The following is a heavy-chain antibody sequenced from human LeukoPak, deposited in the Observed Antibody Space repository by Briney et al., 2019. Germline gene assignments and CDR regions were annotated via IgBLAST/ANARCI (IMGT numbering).Heavy chain of an antibody. J-gene: IGHJ5*02. CDR3: GAIVVARGWFDP. V-gene: IGHV1-69*01. CDR2: IIPIFGTA. CDR1: GGTFSSYA. D-gene: IGHD2-2*01. Sequence: SVKVSCKASGGTFSSYAISWVRQAPGQGLEWMGGIIPIFGTANYAQKSQGRVTITADESTSTAYMELSSLRSEDTAVYYCGAIVVARGWFDPWGQGTLVTVSS.